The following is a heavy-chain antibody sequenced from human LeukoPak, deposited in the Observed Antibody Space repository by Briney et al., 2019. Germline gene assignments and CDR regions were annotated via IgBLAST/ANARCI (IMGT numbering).Heavy chain of an antibody. D-gene: IGHD3-22*01. J-gene: IGHJ4*02. CDR2: IKVNNGNT. Sequence: VSSKPSGDPYTGNGKCRAPHVLGQRLQHMRWIKVNNGNTNYAQKLQGRVTMTTDTSTSTAYMELRSLRSDDTAVYYCARDSFEDYYDSSGYYSFFDYWGQGTLVTVSS. CDR3: ARDSFEDYYDSSGYYSFFDY. V-gene: IGHV1-18*01. CDR1: GDPYTGNG.